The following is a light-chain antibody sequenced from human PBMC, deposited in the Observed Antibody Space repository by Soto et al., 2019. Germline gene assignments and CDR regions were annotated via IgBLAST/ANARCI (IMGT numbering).Light chain of an antibody. Sequence: QSVLTQSSSASASLGSSVKLTCTLSSGHSSYIIAWHQQQPGKAPRYLMKLEGSGSYNKGSGVPDRFSGSSSGADRYLTISTLQFEDEEDYYCENWDSNTRVFGGGTKLTVL. CDR2: LEGSGSY. CDR3: ENWDSNTRV. CDR1: SGHSSYI. J-gene: IGLJ3*02. V-gene: IGLV4-60*02.